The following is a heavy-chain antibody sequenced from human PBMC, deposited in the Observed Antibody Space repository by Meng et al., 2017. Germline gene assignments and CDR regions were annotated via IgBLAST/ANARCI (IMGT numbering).Heavy chain of an antibody. CDR2: ISAYSGNT. CDR1: GYTFTSYG. Sequence: ASVKVSCKASGYTFTSYGISWVRQAPGQGLEWMGWISAYSGNTNYAQKLQGRVTMTTDTSTSTAYMELRSLRSDDTAVYYCARDLRSYYYDSSGYYYFQHWGQGTLVTVSS. CDR3: ARDLRSYYYDSSGYYYFQH. D-gene: IGHD3-22*01. J-gene: IGHJ1*01. V-gene: IGHV1-18*01.